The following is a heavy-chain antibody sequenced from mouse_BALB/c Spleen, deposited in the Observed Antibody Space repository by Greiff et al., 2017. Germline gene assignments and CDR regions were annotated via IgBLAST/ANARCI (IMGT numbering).Heavy chain of an antibody. J-gene: IGHJ4*01. CDR2: IDPENGNT. CDR3: ARGGGYLYAMDY. V-gene: IGHV14-1*02. D-gene: IGHD2-2*01. CDR1: GFNIKDYY. Sequence: VQLKQSGAELVRPGALVKLSCKASGFNIKDYYMHWVKQRPEQGLEWIGWIDPENGNTIYDPKFQGKASITADTSSNTAYLQLSSLTSEDTAVYYCARGGGYLYAMDYWGQGTSVTVSS.